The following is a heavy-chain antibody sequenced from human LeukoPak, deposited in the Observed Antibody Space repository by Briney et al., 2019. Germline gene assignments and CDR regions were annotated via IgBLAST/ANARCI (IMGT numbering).Heavy chain of an antibody. D-gene: IGHD2-15*01. CDR1: GYTFTSYG. V-gene: IGHV1-18*01. CDR3: ARDSEGCSGGSCYKSYYYGMDV. Sequence: ASLKGSCKASGYTFTSYGISWVRHAPGQGLEWMGWISAYNDNTHYAQKLQGRVTMTTDKSTSTASVELRSLRSDDTGVYYCARDSEGCSGGSCYKSYYYGMDVWGQGTTVTVSS. CDR2: ISAYNDNT. J-gene: IGHJ6*02.